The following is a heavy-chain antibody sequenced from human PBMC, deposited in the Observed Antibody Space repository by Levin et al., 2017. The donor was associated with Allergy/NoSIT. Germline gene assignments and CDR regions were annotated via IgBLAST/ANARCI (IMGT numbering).Heavy chain of an antibody. D-gene: IGHD5-24*01. CDR1: GFTFSSYA. CDR3: AKDLGLGRWLQQYFDY. J-gene: IGHJ4*02. Sequence: GGSLRLSCAASGFTFSSYAMSWVRQAPGKGLEWVSAISGSGGSTYYADSVKGRFTISRDNSKNTLYLQMNSLRAEDTAVYYCAKDLGLGRWLQQYFDYWGQGTLVTVSS. CDR2: ISGSGGST. V-gene: IGHV3-23*01.